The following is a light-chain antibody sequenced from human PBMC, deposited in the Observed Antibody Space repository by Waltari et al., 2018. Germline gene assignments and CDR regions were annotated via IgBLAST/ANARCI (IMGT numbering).Light chain of an antibody. V-gene: IGKV1-27*01. Sequence: DIQMTQSPSSLSASVGDRVTITCRASQGTSNYLAWYQQKPGKVPKLLIYAASTLQAGVPSRFSCSGSGTDFTLTISSMQPEDVATYYCQKYNSAPWTFGQGTKVEIK. CDR2: AAS. J-gene: IGKJ1*01. CDR3: QKYNSAPWT. CDR1: QGTSNY.